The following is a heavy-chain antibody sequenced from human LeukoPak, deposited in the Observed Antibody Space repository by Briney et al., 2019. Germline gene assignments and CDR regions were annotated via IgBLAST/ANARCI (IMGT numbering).Heavy chain of an antibody. Sequence: SETLSLTCTVSGGSISSYYWSWIRQPAGKGLEWIGRIYASGSTNYNPSLKSRVTMSVDTSKNQFSLKLSSATAADTAVYYCARGLLGRNYYDSSGYYSAYYFDYWGQGTLVTVSS. CDR2: IYASGST. V-gene: IGHV4-4*07. CDR1: GGSISSYY. J-gene: IGHJ4*02. D-gene: IGHD3-22*01. CDR3: ARGLLGRNYYDSSGYYSAYYFDY.